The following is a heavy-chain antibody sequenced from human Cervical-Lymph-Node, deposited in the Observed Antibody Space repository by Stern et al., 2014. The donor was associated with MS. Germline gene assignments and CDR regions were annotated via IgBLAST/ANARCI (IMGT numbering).Heavy chain of an antibody. CDR1: GYSFTSYW. D-gene: IGHD1-26*01. V-gene: IGHV5-51*01. Sequence: EVQLVESGAEVKKPGESLKISCKGSGYSFTSYWIGWVRQMPGKGLECMGIIDPGDSDTRYSPSFQGQVTISADKSISTAYLQWSSLKASDTAMYYCARHRWELLDAFDIWGQGTMVTVSS. CDR2: IDPGDSDT. J-gene: IGHJ3*02. CDR3: ARHRWELLDAFDI.